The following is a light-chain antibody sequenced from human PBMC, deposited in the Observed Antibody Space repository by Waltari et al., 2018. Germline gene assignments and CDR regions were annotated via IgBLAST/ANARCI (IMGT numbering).Light chain of an antibody. CDR3: AAWDDSLNGVV. CDR1: SSNIGSTT. CDR2: SNN. J-gene: IGLJ2*01. Sequence: QSVLTQPPSASGTPGQRVTISCSGSSSNIGSTTVNWYQQLPGTAPKLLIYSNNQGPSGVPDGSAGSKSGTSAFLAISGLQSEDEADYYCAAWDDSLNGVVFGGGTKLTVL. V-gene: IGLV1-44*01.